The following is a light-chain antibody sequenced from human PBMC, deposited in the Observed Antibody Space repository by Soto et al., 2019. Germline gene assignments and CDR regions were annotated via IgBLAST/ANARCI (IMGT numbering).Light chain of an antibody. CDR1: QTMSSY. J-gene: IGKJ1*01. V-gene: IGKV1-39*01. Sequence: DIQMTQSPSSLSASVGDPVTITCRASQTMSSYLNWYQQKPGKAPKLLISAASSLQSGVPSRFSGSGSGTDFTLTISSLQPEDSATYYCQQSYSTPPTFGQGTKVDIK. CDR3: QQSYSTPPT. CDR2: AAS.